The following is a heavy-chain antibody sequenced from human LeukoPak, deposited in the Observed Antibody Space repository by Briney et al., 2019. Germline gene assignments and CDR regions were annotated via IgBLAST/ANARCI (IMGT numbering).Heavy chain of an antibody. CDR3: ASTPCSGGSCHGNYYYYMDV. CDR1: GGTFSSYA. Sequence: SVKVSCKASGGTFSSYAISWVRQAPGQGLEWMGGIIPIFGTANYAQKFQGRDTITTDESTSTAYMELSSLRSEDTAVYYCASTPCSGGSCHGNYYYYMDVWGKGTTVTVSS. D-gene: IGHD2-15*01. J-gene: IGHJ6*03. V-gene: IGHV1-69*05. CDR2: IIPIFGTA.